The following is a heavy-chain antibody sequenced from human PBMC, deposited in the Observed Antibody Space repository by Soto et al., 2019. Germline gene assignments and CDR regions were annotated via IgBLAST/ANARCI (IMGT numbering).Heavy chain of an antibody. J-gene: IGHJ6*02. CDR2: IYPGDSDT. CDR3: ARIPRDYYYGSGSYALVYGMDV. CDR1: GYSFTSYW. D-gene: IGHD3-10*01. Sequence: GESLKISCKGSGYSFTSYWIGWVRQMPGKGLEWMGIIYPGDSDTRYSPSFQGQVTISADKSISTAYLQWSSLKASDTAMYYCARIPRDYYYGSGSYALVYGMDVWGQRTTVTVSS. V-gene: IGHV5-51*01.